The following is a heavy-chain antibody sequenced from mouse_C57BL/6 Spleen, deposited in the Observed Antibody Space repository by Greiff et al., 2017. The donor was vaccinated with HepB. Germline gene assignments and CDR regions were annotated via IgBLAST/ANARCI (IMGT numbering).Heavy chain of an antibody. V-gene: IGHV1-59*01. CDR1: GYTFTSYW. CDR3: ARFFRPGYFDV. J-gene: IGHJ1*03. Sequence: QVQLQQPGAELVRPGTSVKLSCKASGYTFTSYWMHWVKQRPGQGLEWIGVIDPSDSYTNYNQKFKGKAILTVDTSSSTAYMQLSSLTSEDSAVYYCARFFRPGYFDVWGTGTTVTVSS. CDR2: IDPSDSYT.